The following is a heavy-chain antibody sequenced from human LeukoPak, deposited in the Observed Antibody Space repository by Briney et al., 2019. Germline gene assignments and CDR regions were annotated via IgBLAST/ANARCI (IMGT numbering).Heavy chain of an antibody. J-gene: IGHJ4*02. Sequence: PSETLSLTCTVSGGSISIYYWSWIRQPPGKGLEWIGYIYYSGSTNYNPSLKSRVTISVDTSKNQFSLKLSSVPAADKAVYYCARRIQLGYFDYWGQGTLVTVSS. CDR1: GGSISIYY. D-gene: IGHD5-18*01. CDR2: IYYSGST. CDR3: ARRIQLGYFDY. V-gene: IGHV4-59*01.